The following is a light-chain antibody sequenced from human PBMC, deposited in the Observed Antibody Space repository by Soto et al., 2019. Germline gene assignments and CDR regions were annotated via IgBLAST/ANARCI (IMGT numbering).Light chain of an antibody. J-gene: IGLJ1*01. CDR3: QSYDSGLSASYV. Sequence: QSVLTQPPSVSGAPGQRVTISCTGSSSNIGAGFDVHWYQQFTGGAPKLLIYGTSNRPSGVPDRFSASKSGTSASLAITGLQVEDEADYYCQSYDSGLSASYVFGTGTKLTVL. CDR2: GTS. V-gene: IGLV1-40*01. CDR1: SSNIGAGFD.